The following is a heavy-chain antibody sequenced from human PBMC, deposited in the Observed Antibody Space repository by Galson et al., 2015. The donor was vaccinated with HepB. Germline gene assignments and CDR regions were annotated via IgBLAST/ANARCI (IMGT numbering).Heavy chain of an antibody. CDR2: IIPIFGTA. V-gene: IGHV1-69*01. CDR3: ARDRLDMVLGDNWFDP. J-gene: IGHJ5*02. CDR1: GGTFSSYA. Sequence: KVSCTASGGTFSSYAISWVRQAPGQGLEWMGGIIPIFGTANYAQKFKGRVTITADESTNTAYMELSSLRSEDTAVYYCARDRLDMVLGDNWFDPWGQGTLVTVSS. D-gene: IGHD2-8*02.